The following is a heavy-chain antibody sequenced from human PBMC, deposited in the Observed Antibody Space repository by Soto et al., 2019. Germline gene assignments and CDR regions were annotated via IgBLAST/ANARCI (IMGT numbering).Heavy chain of an antibody. D-gene: IGHD6-13*01. V-gene: IGHV4-39*01. J-gene: IGHJ4*02. CDR3: AKCRAAAGSEDVDCFDD. CDR1: GGSISSSSYY. Sequence: SETLSLTCTVSGGSISSSSYYWGWIRQPPGKGLEWIGSIYYSGSTYYNPSLKSRVTISVDTSKNQFSLKLSSVTAADTAVYYCAKCRAAAGSEDVDCFDDWGPRTLVSLAS. CDR2: IYYSGST.